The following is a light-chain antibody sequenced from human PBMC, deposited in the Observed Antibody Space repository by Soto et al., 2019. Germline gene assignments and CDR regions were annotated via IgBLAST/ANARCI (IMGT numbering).Light chain of an antibody. CDR2: DAS. CDR3: QQYKCYSGYT. Sequence: DMQMTQFPSTLSASVGDRATITCRASQSISSWLAWYQQKPGKAPKLLIFDASRLETGVPSRFSGSRSGTDLTLTISSLQPDDFATNYCQQYKCYSGYTFGPGTTLEIK. V-gene: IGKV1-5*01. J-gene: IGKJ2*01. CDR1: QSISSW.